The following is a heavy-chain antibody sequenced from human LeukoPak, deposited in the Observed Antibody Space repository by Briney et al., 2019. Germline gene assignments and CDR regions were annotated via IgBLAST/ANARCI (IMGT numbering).Heavy chain of an antibody. D-gene: IGHD3-10*01. V-gene: IGHV3-21*01. CDR3: ARSRLGSGSYYNRTNGFDP. CDR2: ISSSSSYI. Sequence: GGSLRLSCAASGFTFSSYSMNWVRQAPGKGLVWVLYISSSSSYIYYADSVKDQFTISRDNAKNSLYLQMNRLRAEDTSVYYCARSRLGSGSYYNRTNGFDPWGQGTLFTVSS. CDR1: GFTFSSYS. J-gene: IGHJ5*02.